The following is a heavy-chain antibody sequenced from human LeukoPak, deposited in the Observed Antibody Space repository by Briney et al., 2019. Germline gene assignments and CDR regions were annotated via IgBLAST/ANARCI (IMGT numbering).Heavy chain of an antibody. V-gene: IGHV4-34*01. CDR2: INHSGST. CDR1: GGSFSGYY. CDR3: VRQAPKGKIDY. J-gene: IGHJ4*02. Sequence: SETLSLTCAVYGGSFSGYYWSWIRQPPGKGLEWIGEINHSGSTNYNPSLKSRVTISVDTSKNQFSLKLSSVTAADTAVYYCVRQAPKGKIDYWGQGTLVTVSS.